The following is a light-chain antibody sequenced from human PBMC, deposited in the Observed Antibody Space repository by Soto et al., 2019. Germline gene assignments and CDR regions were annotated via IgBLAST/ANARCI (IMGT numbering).Light chain of an antibody. J-gene: IGKJ1*01. V-gene: IGKV2-28*01. CDR1: QSLLHSNGYNY. Sequence: DMVMTQSPLSLPVTPGEPASISCRSSQSLLHSNGYNYLDWYLQKPGQSPQLLIYLGSNRDSGVPDRFSGSGSGTDFTLKISRVEAEDVGVYYCMQTLQSWTFGQGTKVESK. CDR3: MQTLQSWT. CDR2: LGS.